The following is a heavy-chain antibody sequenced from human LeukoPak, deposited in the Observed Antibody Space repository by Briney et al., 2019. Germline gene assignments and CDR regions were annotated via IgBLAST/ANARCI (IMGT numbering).Heavy chain of an antibody. D-gene: IGHD1-26*01. CDR2: INTNTGNP. Sequence: ASVKVSCKASGYTFTSYAMNWVRQVPGQGLEWMGWINTNTGNPTYAQGFTGRFVFSLDTSVSTAYLQISSLKAEDTAVYYCARESEVGAYYGDAFDIWGQGTMVTVSS. V-gene: IGHV7-4-1*02. CDR1: GYTFTSYA. CDR3: ARESEVGAYYGDAFDI. J-gene: IGHJ3*02.